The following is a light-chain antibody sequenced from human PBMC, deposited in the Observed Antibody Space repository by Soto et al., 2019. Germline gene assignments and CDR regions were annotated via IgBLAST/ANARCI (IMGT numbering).Light chain of an antibody. V-gene: IGKV3-15*01. J-gene: IGKJ1*01. CDR3: QHYDYWLWT. CDR2: GAS. Sequence: EIVMTQSPATLSVSPGERATLSCRASQSVRSNLAWYQHKPGQAPRLLIYGASTRATGVPARFSGSGSGTEFTLTISSLQSEDLAVYYGQHYDYWLWTFGQGTKVEIK. CDR1: QSVRSN.